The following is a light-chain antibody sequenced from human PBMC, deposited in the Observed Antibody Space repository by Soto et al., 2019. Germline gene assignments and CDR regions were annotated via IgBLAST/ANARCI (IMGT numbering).Light chain of an antibody. CDR3: QQSNSYLQT. CDR2: DAS. Sequence: DIRMTQSPSTLSASVGDRVTITCRAGQSMSGWLAWYQHKPGKAPKLLIYDASSLQSGVPSRFSGSRSGTEFTLTISSLQPDDVATYYCQQSNSYLQTFGQGTKVDIK. V-gene: IGKV1-5*01. CDR1: QSMSGW. J-gene: IGKJ1*01.